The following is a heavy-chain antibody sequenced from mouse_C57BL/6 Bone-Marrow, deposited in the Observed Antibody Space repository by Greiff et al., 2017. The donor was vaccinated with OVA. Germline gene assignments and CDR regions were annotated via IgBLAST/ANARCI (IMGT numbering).Heavy chain of an antibody. CDR3: VRQDYYGSTFDY. D-gene: IGHD1-1*01. CDR1: RFSFNTYA. Sequence: EVKVVESGGGLVQPKGSLKLSCAASRFSFNTYAMNWVRQAPGKGLEWVARIRSKSNNYATYYADSVKDRFTISRDDSESMLYLQMNNLKTEDTAMYYCVRQDYYGSTFDYWGQGTTLTVSS. V-gene: IGHV10-1*01. J-gene: IGHJ2*01. CDR2: IRSKSNNYAT.